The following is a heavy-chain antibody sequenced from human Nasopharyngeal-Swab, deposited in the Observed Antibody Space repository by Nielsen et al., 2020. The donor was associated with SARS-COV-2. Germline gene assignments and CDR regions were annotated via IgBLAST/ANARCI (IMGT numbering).Heavy chain of an antibody. D-gene: IGHD2-21*01. V-gene: IGHV4-59*08. CDR3: ARHTYHYYYFYMDV. CDR2: IYYSTNT. Sequence: WIRQPPGKGLEGIGYIYYSTNTNYNPSRSTSYNPFLKSRVTISVDTSRSQFSLKLSSVTAADSAVYYCARHTYHYYYFYMDVWGRGTTVTVSS. J-gene: IGHJ6*03.